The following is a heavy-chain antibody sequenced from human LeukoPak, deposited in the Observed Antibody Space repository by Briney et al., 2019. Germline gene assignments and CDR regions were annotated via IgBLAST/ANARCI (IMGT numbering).Heavy chain of an antibody. D-gene: IGHD3-22*01. CDR1: GGSISNYY. CDR2: IYYSGST. CDR3: ARATYYYDSSAPQH. J-gene: IGHJ1*01. V-gene: IGHV4-59*08. Sequence: KPSETLSLTCTVSGGSISNYYWSWIRQPPGKGLEWIGYIYYSGSTYYNPSLKSRVTISVDTSKNQFSLKLSSVTAADTAVYYCARATYYYDSSAPQHWGQGTLVTVSS.